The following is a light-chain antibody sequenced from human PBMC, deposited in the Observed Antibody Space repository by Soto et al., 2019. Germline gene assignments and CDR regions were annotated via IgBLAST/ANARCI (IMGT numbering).Light chain of an antibody. J-gene: IGLJ2*01. Sequence: QSVLTQPPSASGSPGQSVSISCTGSSSDVGGYNYVSWCQQHPGKAPKLMIYEVSKRPSGVPDRFSGSKSGNTASLTVSGLQAEDEADYYCVSYAGSNKKVFGGGTQLTVL. CDR2: EVS. CDR3: VSYAGSNKKV. CDR1: SSDVGGYNY. V-gene: IGLV2-8*01.